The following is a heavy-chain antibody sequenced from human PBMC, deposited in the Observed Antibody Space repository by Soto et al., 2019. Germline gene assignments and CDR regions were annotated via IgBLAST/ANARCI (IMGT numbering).Heavy chain of an antibody. CDR3: ARDTHPVTTQKRNWFDP. D-gene: IGHD4-17*01. V-gene: IGHV1-46*01. CDR2: INPSGGST. Sequence: ASVKVSCKASGYTFTSYYMHWVRQAPGQGLGWMGIINPSGGSTSYAQKFQGRVTMTRDTSTSTVYMELSSLRSEDTAVYYCARDTHPVTTQKRNWFDPWGQGTLVTSPQ. J-gene: IGHJ5*02. CDR1: GYTFTSYY.